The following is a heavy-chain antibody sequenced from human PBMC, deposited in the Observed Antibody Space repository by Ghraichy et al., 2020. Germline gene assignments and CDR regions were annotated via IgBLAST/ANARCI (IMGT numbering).Heavy chain of an antibody. CDR3: ARGRREIAAAATNYYFDY. Sequence: ASVKVSCKASGYTFTSYDINWVRQATGQGLEWMGWMNPNSGNTGYAQKFQGRVTMTRNTSISTAYMELSSLRSEDTAVYYCARGRREIAAAATNYYFDYWGQGTLVTVSS. V-gene: IGHV1-8*01. CDR1: GYTFTSYD. J-gene: IGHJ4*02. CDR2: MNPNSGNT. D-gene: IGHD6-13*01.